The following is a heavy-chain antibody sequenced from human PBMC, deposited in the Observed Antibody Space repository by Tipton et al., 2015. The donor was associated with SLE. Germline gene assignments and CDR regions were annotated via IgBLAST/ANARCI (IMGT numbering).Heavy chain of an antibody. J-gene: IGHJ3*02. Sequence: TLSLTCTVSGGSISSSSYYCGWIRQPPGKGLEWIGYIYYSGGTYYNPSLKSRVTISVDTSKNQFSLKLSAVTAADTAVYYCARGGIAAAGKAFDIWGQGTMVTVSS. CDR2: IYYSGGT. CDR1: GGSISSSSYY. D-gene: IGHD6-13*01. CDR3: ARGGIAAAGKAFDI. V-gene: IGHV4-39*07.